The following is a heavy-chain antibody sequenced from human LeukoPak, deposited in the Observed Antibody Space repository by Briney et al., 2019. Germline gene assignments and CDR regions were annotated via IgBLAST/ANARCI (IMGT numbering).Heavy chain of an antibody. D-gene: IGHD3-22*01. CDR2: IYYSGST. Sequence: SETLSLTCTVSGGSISSYYWSWIRQPPGKGLEWIGYIYYSGSTNYNPSLKSRVTISVDTSKNQFSLKLSSVTAADTAVYYCASSSDGDYYDSSGYRSYYFDYWGQGTLVTVSS. J-gene: IGHJ4*02. V-gene: IGHV4-59*01. CDR3: ASSSDGDYYDSSGYRSYYFDY. CDR1: GGSISSYY.